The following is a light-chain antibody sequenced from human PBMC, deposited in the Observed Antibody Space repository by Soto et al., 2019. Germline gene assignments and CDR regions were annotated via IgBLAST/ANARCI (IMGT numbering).Light chain of an antibody. V-gene: IGKV3-15*01. CDR1: QSVSSN. CDR3: QQFNNWPQT. J-gene: IGKJ1*01. Sequence: EIVMTQSPATLSVSPGGRATLSCRASQSVSSNLAWYQQKPGQAPRLLIYGASTRATGIPARFSGSGSGTDFTLTISSLQSEDFAVYYCQQFNNWPQTFGQGTKVDIK. CDR2: GAS.